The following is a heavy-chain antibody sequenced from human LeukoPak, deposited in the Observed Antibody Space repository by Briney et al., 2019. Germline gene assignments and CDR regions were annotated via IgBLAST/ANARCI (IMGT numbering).Heavy chain of an antibody. D-gene: IGHD3-3*01. CDR1: GGSISSYY. CDR2: IYTSGST. Sequence: SETLSLTCTVSGGSISSYYWSWIRQPAGKGLEWIGRIYTSGSTNYNPSLKSRVTMSVDTSKNQFSLKLSSVTAADTAVYYCARVYYDFWSGYREFDYWGQGTLVTVSS. V-gene: IGHV4-4*07. CDR3: ARVYYDFWSGYREFDY. J-gene: IGHJ4*02.